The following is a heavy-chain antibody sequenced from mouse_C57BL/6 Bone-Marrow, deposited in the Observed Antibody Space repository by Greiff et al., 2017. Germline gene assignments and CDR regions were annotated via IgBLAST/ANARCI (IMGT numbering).Heavy chain of an antibody. CDR1: GYTFTDHT. Sequence: QVQLQQSDAELVKPGASVKISCKVSGYTFTDHTIHWMKQRPEQGLEWIGYIYPRDGSTKYNEQFKGKATLTADKSSSTAYMQLNSLTSEDSAVYFCARCGYDVKGYYAMDYWGQGTSVTVSS. J-gene: IGHJ4*01. V-gene: IGHV1-78*01. CDR3: ARCGYDVKGYYAMDY. CDR2: IYPRDGST. D-gene: IGHD2-2*01.